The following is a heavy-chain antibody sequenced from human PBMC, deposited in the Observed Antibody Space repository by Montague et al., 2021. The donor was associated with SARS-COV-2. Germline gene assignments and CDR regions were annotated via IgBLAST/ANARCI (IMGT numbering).Heavy chain of an antibody. CDR1: GYSISSGYY. Sequence: SETLSPTCTVSGYSISSGYYWGWIRKFPGKGLEWIGSIYHSGTTYYNPSLKSRVTISVDTSKNQFSLKMYSVTAADTAQFYCARDRTFRDEYLDAFEIWGQGTMVTVSS. CDR3: ARDRTFRDEYLDAFEI. V-gene: IGHV4-38-2*02. CDR2: IYHSGTT. D-gene: IGHD5-24*01. J-gene: IGHJ3*02.